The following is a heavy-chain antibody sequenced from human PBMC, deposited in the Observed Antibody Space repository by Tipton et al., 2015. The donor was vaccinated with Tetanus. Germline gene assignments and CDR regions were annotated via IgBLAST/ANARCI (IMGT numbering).Heavy chain of an antibody. CDR2: VHYSGST. D-gene: IGHD6-19*01. Sequence: GASIRNYYWAWIRQPPERGLEWIGYVHYSGSTNYSPSLRSRVTLSVDTSKSQFSVKVTSVTAADTAVYYCARIGWPEQNKPAFDVWGQGTVVTVSS. J-gene: IGHJ3*01. V-gene: IGHV4-59*01. CDR3: ARIGWPEQNKPAFDV. CDR1: GASIRNYY.